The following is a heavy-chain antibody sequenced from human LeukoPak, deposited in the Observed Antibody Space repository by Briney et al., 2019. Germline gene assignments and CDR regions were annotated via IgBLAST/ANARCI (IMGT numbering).Heavy chain of an antibody. CDR2: IPYDGSNK. CDR3: AKDGGGPYKYYFDY. D-gene: IGHD4-23*01. Sequence: GGSLRLSCAASGFTFSSYGMHWVRQAPGKGLEWVAVIPYDGSNKYYADSVKGRFTISRDNSKNTLYLQMNSLRAEDTAVYYCAKDGGGPYKYYFDYWGQGTLVTVSS. V-gene: IGHV3-30*18. CDR1: GFTFSSYG. J-gene: IGHJ4*02.